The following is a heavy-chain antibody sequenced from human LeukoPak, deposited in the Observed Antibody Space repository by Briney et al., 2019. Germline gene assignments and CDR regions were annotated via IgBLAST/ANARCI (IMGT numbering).Heavy chain of an antibody. CDR1: GFTFSSFA. CDR3: ARSRVWFGELLYSGWFDP. D-gene: IGHD3-10*01. J-gene: IGHJ5*02. Sequence: PGRSLRLSCAASGFTFSSFAMHWVRQAPGKGLEWVAVVSYDGSNKYYADSVKGRFTISRDNPKNTLYLQMNSLRAEDTAVYYCARSRVWFGELLYSGWFDPWGQGTLVTVSS. V-gene: IGHV3-30*04. CDR2: VSYDGSNK.